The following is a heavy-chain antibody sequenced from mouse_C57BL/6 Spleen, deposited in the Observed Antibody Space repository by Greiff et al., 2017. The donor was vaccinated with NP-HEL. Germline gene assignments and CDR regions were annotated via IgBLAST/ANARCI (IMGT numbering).Heavy chain of an antibody. Sequence: VQLQQPGAELVKPGASVKLSCKASGYTFTSYWMQWVKQRPGQGLEWIGEIDPSDSYTNYNQKFKGKATLTVDTSSSTAYMQLSSLTSEDSAVYYCARILRSPYYAMDYWGQGTSVTVSS. V-gene: IGHV1-50*01. CDR3: ARILRSPYYAMDY. CDR2: IDPSDSYT. CDR1: GYTFTSYW. J-gene: IGHJ4*01. D-gene: IGHD1-1*01.